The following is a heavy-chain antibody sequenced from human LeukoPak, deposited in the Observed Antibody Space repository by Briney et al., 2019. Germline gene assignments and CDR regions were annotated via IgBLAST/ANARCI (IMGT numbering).Heavy chain of an antibody. CDR1: GGSISSSSYY. CDR3: GRRSVRGVIKY. Sequence: PSETLSLTCTVSGGSISSSSYYWGWIRQPPGKGLEWIGTLYYSGSTYYNPSLKSRVTISVDTSKNQFSLKLSSVTAADTAVYYCGRRSVRGVIKYWGQGTLVTVSS. D-gene: IGHD3-10*01. J-gene: IGHJ4*02. V-gene: IGHV4-39*01. CDR2: LYYSGST.